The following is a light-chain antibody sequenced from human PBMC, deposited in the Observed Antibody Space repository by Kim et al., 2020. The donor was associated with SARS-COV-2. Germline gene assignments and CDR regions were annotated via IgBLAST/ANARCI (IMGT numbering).Light chain of an antibody. CDR3: SSYTGSSVV. J-gene: IGLJ2*01. Sequence: QSALTQPPSVSGSPGQSVTISCTGTSTDVGGFNRVSWYQQPPGTAPKLMIFEVTNRPSGVPDRFSGSKSGNTASLTISGLQAEDEADYYCSSYTGSSVVFGGGTKLTVL. CDR2: EVT. V-gene: IGLV2-18*02. CDR1: STDVGGFNR.